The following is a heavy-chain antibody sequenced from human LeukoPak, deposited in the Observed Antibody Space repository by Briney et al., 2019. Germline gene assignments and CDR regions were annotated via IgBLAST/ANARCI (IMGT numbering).Heavy chain of an antibody. Sequence: SETLSLTCAVSGGSFSGYYWSWIRQPPGKGLEWIGEINHSGSTNYNPSLKRRVTISVDTSKNQFSLELTSVTAADTAVYYCARVPEGVATTLDYWGQGTLVTVSS. J-gene: IGHJ4*02. CDR2: INHSGST. V-gene: IGHV4-34*01. CDR1: GGSFSGYY. CDR3: ARVPEGVATTLDY. D-gene: IGHD5-12*01.